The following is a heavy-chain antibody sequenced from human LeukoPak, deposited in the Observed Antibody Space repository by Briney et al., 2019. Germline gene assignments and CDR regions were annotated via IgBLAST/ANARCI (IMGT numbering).Heavy chain of an antibody. CDR3: ARSIGLTGGGVDV. Sequence: PGGSLRLFCAASGFTFSDYNMNWVRQAPGKGLEWVSHITNGGSTIHHADSVKGRFTISRDNAKKTLYLQMNSLRAEDTAVYYCARSIGLTGGGVDVWGQGTTVTVSS. J-gene: IGHJ6*02. CDR2: ITNGGSTI. CDR1: GFTFSDYN. V-gene: IGHV3-11*01. D-gene: IGHD3-9*01.